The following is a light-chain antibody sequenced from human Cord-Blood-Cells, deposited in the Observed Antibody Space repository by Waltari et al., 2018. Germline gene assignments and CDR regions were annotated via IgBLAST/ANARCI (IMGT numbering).Light chain of an antibody. CDR1: PSVLYRSNNKNY. CDR2: WAS. Sequence: DIVMTQSPDSLAVSLGERATINCKSSPSVLYRSNNKNYLAWYQQKPGQPPKLLIYWASTRESGVPDRFSGSGSGTDFTLTISSLQAEDVAVYYCQQYYSTPQNSFGQGTKLEIK. CDR3: QQYYSTPQNS. V-gene: IGKV4-1*01. J-gene: IGKJ2*03.